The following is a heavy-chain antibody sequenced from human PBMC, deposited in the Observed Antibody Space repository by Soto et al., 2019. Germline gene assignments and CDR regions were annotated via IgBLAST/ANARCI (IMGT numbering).Heavy chain of an antibody. Sequence: QVQLQQWGAGLLKPSETLSLTCAVYGGSFSGYYWSWIRQPPGKGLEWIGEINHSGSTNYNPYLRCRVTLSVDTSKNKFSLKLSSVTAADTAVYYCARGRRGGYNRRHWYDPWGQGTLVTVSS. CDR3: ARGRRGGYNRRHWYDP. D-gene: IGHD5-12*01. CDR2: INHSGST. J-gene: IGHJ5*02. CDR1: GGSFSGYY. V-gene: IGHV4-34*01.